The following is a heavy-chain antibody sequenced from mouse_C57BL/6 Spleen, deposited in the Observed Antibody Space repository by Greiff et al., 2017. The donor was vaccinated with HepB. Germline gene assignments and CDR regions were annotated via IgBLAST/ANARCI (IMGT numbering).Heavy chain of an antibody. CDR3: ARGYYGSSWYFDV. CDR2: IYPGDGDT. V-gene: IGHV1-80*01. J-gene: IGHJ1*03. CDR1: GYAFSSYW. Sequence: VQLQQSGAELVKPGASVKISCKASGYAFSSYWMNWVKQRPGKGLEWIGQIYPGDGDTNYNGKFKGKATLTADKSSSTAYMQLSSLTSADSAVYFCARGYYGSSWYFDVWGTGTTVTVSS. D-gene: IGHD1-1*01.